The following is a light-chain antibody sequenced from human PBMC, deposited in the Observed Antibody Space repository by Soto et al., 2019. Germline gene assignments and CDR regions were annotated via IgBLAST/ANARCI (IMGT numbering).Light chain of an antibody. Sequence: ESVLTQSTATLSFSPWERHTIYCRASQTVRNNYLAWYQQKPGQAPRLLIYDASSRATGIPDRFSGGGSGTDFTLTISRLEPEDFAVYYCQQYGRSLIFGQGTKVDIK. CDR3: QQYGRSLI. V-gene: IGKV3-20*01. CDR2: DAS. J-gene: IGKJ1*01. CDR1: QTVRNNY.